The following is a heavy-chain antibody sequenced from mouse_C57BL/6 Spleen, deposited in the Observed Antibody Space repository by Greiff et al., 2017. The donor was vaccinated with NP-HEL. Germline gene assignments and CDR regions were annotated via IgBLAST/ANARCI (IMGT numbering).Heavy chain of an antibody. V-gene: IGHV1-22*01. J-gene: IGHJ4*01. Sequence: VQLQQSGPELVKPGASVKMSCKASGYTFTDYNMHWVKQSHGKSLEWIGYINPNNGGTSYNQKFKGKATLTVNKSSSTAYMELRSLTSEDSAVYYCAYDYDASYYAMDYWGQGTSVTVSS. CDR1: GYTFTDYN. CDR2: INPNNGGT. D-gene: IGHD2-4*01. CDR3: AYDYDASYYAMDY.